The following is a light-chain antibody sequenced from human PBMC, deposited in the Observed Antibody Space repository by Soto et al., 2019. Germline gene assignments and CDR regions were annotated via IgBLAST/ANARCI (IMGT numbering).Light chain of an antibody. CDR3: HQYGSSPQA. Sequence: EIVLTQSPGTLSLSPGERVTLSCRASQSVTRSFLAWYQQKPGQAPRLLIYGASSTATGIPDRFSGSGSGTDFTLTISGLEPEDFAVYYCHQYGSSPQAFGHGTKVDIK. J-gene: IGKJ3*01. CDR2: GAS. CDR1: QSVTRSF. V-gene: IGKV3-20*01.